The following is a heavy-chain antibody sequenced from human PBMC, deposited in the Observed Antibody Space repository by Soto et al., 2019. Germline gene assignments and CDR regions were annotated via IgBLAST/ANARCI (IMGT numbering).Heavy chain of an antibody. CDR1: GASISSGDYY. V-gene: IGHV4-30-4*01. D-gene: IGHD3-22*01. CDR3: ARESYDSSTYYLDY. J-gene: IGHJ4*02. Sequence: SETLSLTCTVSGASISSGDYYWTWIRQPPGKGLEWIGSIYYSGSTYYNPSLKSRVTISVDTSNNQFSLKLSSVTAADTAVYYCARESYDSSTYYLDYCGQGTLVTLSS. CDR2: IYYSGST.